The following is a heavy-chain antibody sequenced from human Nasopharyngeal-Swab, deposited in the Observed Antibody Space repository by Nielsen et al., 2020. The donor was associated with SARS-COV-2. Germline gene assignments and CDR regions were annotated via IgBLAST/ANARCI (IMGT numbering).Heavy chain of an antibody. J-gene: IGHJ3*02. Sequence: RQAPGKGLEWIGSIYHSGSTYYNPSLKSRVTISVDTSKNQSSLKLSSVTAADTAVYYCARPGVWFGELKNDAFDIWGQGTMVTVSS. CDR2: IYHSGST. D-gene: IGHD3-10*01. V-gene: IGHV4-38-2*01. CDR3: ARPGVWFGELKNDAFDI.